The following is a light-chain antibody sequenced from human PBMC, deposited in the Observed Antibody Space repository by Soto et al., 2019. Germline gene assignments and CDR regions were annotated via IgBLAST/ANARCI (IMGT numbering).Light chain of an antibody. V-gene: IGKV1-8*01. J-gene: IGKJ1*01. CDR3: QQYYSYPLT. CDR2: AAS. Sequence: AIRMTQSPSSFSASTGDRVTITCRASQGISSYLAWYQQKPGKAPKLLIYAASTLQSGVPSRFSGSGSGTDFTLTISCLQSEDFAIYYCQQYYSYPLTFGQGTKVEIK. CDR1: QGISSY.